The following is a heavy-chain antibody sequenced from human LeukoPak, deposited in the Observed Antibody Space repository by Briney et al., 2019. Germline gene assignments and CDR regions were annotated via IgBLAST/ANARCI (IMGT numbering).Heavy chain of an antibody. CDR1: GFTFSNFW. V-gene: IGHV3-7*01. D-gene: IGHD6-13*01. CDR3: ARDRSSWSIDY. Sequence: GGSLRLSCAASGFTFSNFWMSWFPQAPGKGREWVANIKEDGRDSYYVDSVRGRFTISTDTAKNSLYLQMNSLKAEDTAVYYCARDRSSWSIDYWGQGALVTVSS. J-gene: IGHJ4*02. CDR2: IKEDGRDS.